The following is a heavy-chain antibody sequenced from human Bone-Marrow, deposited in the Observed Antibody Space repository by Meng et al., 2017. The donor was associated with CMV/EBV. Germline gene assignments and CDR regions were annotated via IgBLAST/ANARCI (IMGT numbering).Heavy chain of an antibody. CDR1: GFTFSSYA. Sequence: GESLKISCAASGFTFSSYAMHWVRQAPDKGLEWVAVISYDGSNKYYADSVKGRFTTSRDNSKNTLYLQMNSLRAEDTAVYYCARGPPYYVIYYGMDVWGQGTTVTVSS. CDR3: ARGPPYYVIYYGMDV. J-gene: IGHJ6*02. CDR2: ISYDGSNK. V-gene: IGHV3-30*04. D-gene: IGHD3-22*01.